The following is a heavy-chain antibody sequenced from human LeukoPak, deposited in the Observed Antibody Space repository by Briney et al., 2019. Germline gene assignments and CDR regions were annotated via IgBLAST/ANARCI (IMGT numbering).Heavy chain of an antibody. Sequence: ASVKVSCKASGGTFSSYAISWVRQAPGQGLEWMGGIIPIFGTANHAQKFQGRVTITADESTSTAYMELSSLRSEDTAVYYCASADYDFWSGYSHFDYWGQGTLVTVSS. V-gene: IGHV1-69*13. CDR2: IIPIFGTA. J-gene: IGHJ4*02. D-gene: IGHD3-3*01. CDR1: GGTFSSYA. CDR3: ASADYDFWSGYSHFDY.